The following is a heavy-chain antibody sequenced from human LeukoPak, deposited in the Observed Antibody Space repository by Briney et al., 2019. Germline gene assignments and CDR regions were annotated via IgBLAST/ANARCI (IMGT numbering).Heavy chain of an antibody. CDR1: GFTFSTYW. CDR2: IKQDGSDK. CDR3: ARVLPVASRDY. D-gene: IGHD2-2*01. Sequence: GGSLSLSCAASGFTFSTYWMSWARQAPGKGLEWVANIKQDGSDKFYVDSVKGRFTISRDNAKNSMYLQMNSLRAEDTAVYYCARVLPVASRDYWGQGTLVTVSS. J-gene: IGHJ4*02. V-gene: IGHV3-7*01.